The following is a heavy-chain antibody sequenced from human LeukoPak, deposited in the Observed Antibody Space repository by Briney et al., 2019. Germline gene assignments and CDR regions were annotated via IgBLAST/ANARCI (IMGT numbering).Heavy chain of an antibody. D-gene: IGHD1-26*01. J-gene: IGHJ6*04. CDR2: ISGSSDDI. CDR1: GFTFSSHR. CDR3: ARDSGRYGYYMDV. V-gene: IGHV3-48*01. Sequence: GGSLRLSCAASGFTFSSHRMNWVRQALGKGLEWVADISGSSDDIHYADSVTGRFTISRDNAKNSVYLQMNSLRVEDTAVYYCARDSGRYGYYMDVWGKGTTVTVSS.